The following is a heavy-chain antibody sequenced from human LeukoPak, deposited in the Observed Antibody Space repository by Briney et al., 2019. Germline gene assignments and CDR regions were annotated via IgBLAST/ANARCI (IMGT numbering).Heavy chain of an antibody. CDR2: IYYSGTT. D-gene: IGHD4/OR15-4a*01. CDR1: GGSISGHY. CDR3: ARMGAIAGASANPDH. J-gene: IGHJ4*02. Sequence: PSETLSLTCNVSGGSISGHYWSWIRQPPGKGLEWIGYIYYSGTTSYKPSPRSRVTMSVDTSKNQFSLRLNSVTAADTAVYYCARMGAIAGASANPDHWGQGTLVTVSS. V-gene: IGHV4-59*11.